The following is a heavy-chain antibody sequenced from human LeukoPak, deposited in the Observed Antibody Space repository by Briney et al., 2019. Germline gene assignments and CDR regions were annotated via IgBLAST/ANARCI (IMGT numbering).Heavy chain of an antibody. Sequence: SETLSLTCTVSGGSVSSGSYYWSWIRQPPGKGLERIGYIYYSGSTNYNPSLKSRVTISVDTSKNQFSLRLSSVTAADTAVYYCAREGAYYDILTGYSPDAFDIWGQGTMVTVSS. D-gene: IGHD3-9*01. CDR3: AREGAYYDILTGYSPDAFDI. CDR1: GGSVSSGSYY. CDR2: IYYSGST. V-gene: IGHV4-61*01. J-gene: IGHJ3*02.